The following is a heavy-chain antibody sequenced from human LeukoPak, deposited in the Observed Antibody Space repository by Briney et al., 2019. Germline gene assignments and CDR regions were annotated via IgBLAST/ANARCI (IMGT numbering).Heavy chain of an antibody. CDR1: GFTFSSYN. D-gene: IGHD2-21*01. CDR3: ARAYYGGYSDY. V-gene: IGHV3-48*01. J-gene: IGHJ4*02. Sequence: GGSLRLSCAASGFTFSSYNMNWVRQAPGKGLEWVSYISSRSSTIYHADSVKGRFTISRDNAKNSLYLQMNSLRAEDTAVYYCARAYYGGYSDYWGQGTLVTVSS. CDR2: ISSRSSTI.